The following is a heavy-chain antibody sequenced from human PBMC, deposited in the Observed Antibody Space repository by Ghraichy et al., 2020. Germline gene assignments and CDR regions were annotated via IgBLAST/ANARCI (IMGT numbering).Heavy chain of an antibody. CDR1: GFSFSSYA. CDR2: ISGSAGST. D-gene: IGHD3-10*01. Sequence: GGSLRLSCAASGFSFSSYAMSWVRQAPGKGLEWVSEISGSAGSTYYAHSVKGRFTISRDNSKNTLYLQMNSLRAEDTALYYCAKDSLLWFGESPGGMDVWGQGTTVTVSS. V-gene: IGHV3-23*01. J-gene: IGHJ6*02. CDR3: AKDSLLWFGESPGGMDV.